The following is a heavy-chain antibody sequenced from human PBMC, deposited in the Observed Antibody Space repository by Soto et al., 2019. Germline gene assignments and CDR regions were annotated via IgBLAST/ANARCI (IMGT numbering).Heavy chain of an antibody. Sequence: GESMKVSCKGSGYSITSYLIGWVSQMPGKGLEWMGIIYPGDSDTRYSPSFQGQVTISADKSISTAYLQWSSLKASDTAMYYCARSNYDSSGYYLDYWGQGTLVTVSS. CDR2: IYPGDSDT. V-gene: IGHV5-51*01. D-gene: IGHD3-22*01. CDR3: ARSNYDSSGYYLDY. J-gene: IGHJ4*02. CDR1: GYSITSYL.